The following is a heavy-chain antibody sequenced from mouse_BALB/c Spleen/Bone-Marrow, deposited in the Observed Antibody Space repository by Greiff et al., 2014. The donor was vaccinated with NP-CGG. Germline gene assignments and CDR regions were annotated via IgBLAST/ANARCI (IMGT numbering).Heavy chain of an antibody. CDR2: IDPANGNT. Sequence: EVQLQQSGAELVKPGASVKLSCTASGFNIKDTYMPWVKQRPEQGLEWIGRIDPANGNTKYDPKFQGKATITADTSSNTAYLQLSSLTSEDTAVYYCARGYYDYDLDYWGQGTTLTVSS. J-gene: IGHJ2*01. CDR1: GFNIKDTY. D-gene: IGHD2-4*01. CDR3: ARGYYDYDLDY. V-gene: IGHV14-3*02.